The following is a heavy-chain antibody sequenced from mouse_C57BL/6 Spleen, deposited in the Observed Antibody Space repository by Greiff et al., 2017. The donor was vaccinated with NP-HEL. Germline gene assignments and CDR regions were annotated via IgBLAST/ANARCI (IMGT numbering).Heavy chain of an antibody. Sequence: QVQLQQSGPELVKPGASVKLSCKASGYTFTSYWMHWVKQRPGQGLEWIGMIHPNSGSTNYNEKFKSKATLTVDKSSSTAYMQLSSLTSEDSAVYYCARGDRRDYFDYWGQGTTLTVSS. J-gene: IGHJ2*01. CDR1: GYTFTSYW. CDR2: IHPNSGST. V-gene: IGHV1-64*01. CDR3: ARGDRRDYFDY.